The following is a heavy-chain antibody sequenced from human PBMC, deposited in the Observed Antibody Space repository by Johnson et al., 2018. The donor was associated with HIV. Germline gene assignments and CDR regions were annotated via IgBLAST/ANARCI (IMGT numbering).Heavy chain of an antibody. J-gene: IGHJ3*02. D-gene: IGHD5-18*01. V-gene: IGHV3-49*04. CDR2: IRSKAYGGTT. Sequence: VQLVESGGGLVQPGRSLRLSCTASGFTFGDYAMSWVRQAPGKGLEWVGFIRSKAYGGTTEYAASVKGRFTISRDDSKSIAYLQMNSLKTEDTAVYYCARGYSYEWRGELDAFDIWGQGTIVTVSS. CDR1: GFTFGDYA. CDR3: ARGYSYEWRGELDAFDI.